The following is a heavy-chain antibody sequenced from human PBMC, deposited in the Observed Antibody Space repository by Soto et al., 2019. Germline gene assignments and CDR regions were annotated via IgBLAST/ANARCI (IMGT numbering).Heavy chain of an antibody. Sequence: PSETLSLTCTVSGGSISSGAYYWSWVRQPPGKGLEWIGYIYYSGSTYYNPSLKSRVTISVDTSKNQFSLKLSSVTATDTAVYYGAKDNYGDTSSFASGGEGPRVTFSS. CDR1: GGSISSGAYY. J-gene: IGHJ4*02. D-gene: IGHD4-17*01. CDR3: AKDNYGDTSSFAS. CDR2: IYYSGST. V-gene: IGHV4-30-4*01.